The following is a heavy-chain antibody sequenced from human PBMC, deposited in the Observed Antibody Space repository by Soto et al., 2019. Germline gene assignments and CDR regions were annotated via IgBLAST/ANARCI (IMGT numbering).Heavy chain of an antibody. CDR3: ARDLAPETSDF. CDR1: GYTFTGYY. CDR2: INPNSGST. J-gene: IGHJ4*02. V-gene: IGHV1-2*02. Sequence: ASVKVSCKASGYTFTGYYMHWVRQAPGQGLEWMGWINPNSGSTNYAQKLQGRVTMTRDTSTSTAYMELRSLRSDDTAVYYCARDLAPETSDFWGQGTLVTVSS.